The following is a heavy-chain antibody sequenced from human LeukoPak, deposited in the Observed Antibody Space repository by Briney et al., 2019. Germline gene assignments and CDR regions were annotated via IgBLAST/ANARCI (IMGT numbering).Heavy chain of an antibody. CDR1: GFTFSTNW. CDR2: INTDGSDT. J-gene: IGHJ4*02. V-gene: IGHV3-74*03. CDR3: ASQSGY. Sequence: GGSLRLSCTASGFTFSTNWMHWVRQAPGKGLVWVSRINTDGSDTECADFVKGRFTISRDNVQNTLYLQMNSLRTEDTAVYYCASQSGYWGQGTLVTVSS.